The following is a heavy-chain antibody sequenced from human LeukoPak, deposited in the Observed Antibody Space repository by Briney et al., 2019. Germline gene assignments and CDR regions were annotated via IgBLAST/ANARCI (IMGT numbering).Heavy chain of an antibody. CDR3: ARVVEVGATRGTFDY. Sequence: GGSLRLSCAASGFTVSSNYMSWVRQAPGKGLEWVSVIYSGGSTFYADSVKGRFTISRHNSKTTLYLQMNSLRAEDTAVYYCARVVEVGATRGTFDYWGQETLVTVSS. V-gene: IGHV3-53*04. J-gene: IGHJ4*02. D-gene: IGHD1-26*01. CDR2: IYSGGST. CDR1: GFTVSSNY.